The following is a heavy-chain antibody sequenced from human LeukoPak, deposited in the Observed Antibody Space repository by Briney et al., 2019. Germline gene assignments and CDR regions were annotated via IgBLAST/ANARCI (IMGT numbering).Heavy chain of an antibody. Sequence: GSLRLSCAASGFTFSSYAMHWVRQAPGKGLEWVAVISYDGSNKYYADSVKGRFTISRDNSKNTLYLQMNSLRAEDTAVYYCASGRIQLWLLYYWGQGTLVTVSS. CDR3: ASGRIQLWLLYY. CDR1: GFTFSSYA. V-gene: IGHV3-30*04. J-gene: IGHJ4*02. CDR2: ISYDGSNK. D-gene: IGHD5-18*01.